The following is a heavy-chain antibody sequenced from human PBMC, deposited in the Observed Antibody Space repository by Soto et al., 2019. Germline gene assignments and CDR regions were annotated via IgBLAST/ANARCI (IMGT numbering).Heavy chain of an antibody. J-gene: IGHJ4*01. CDR2: IMKDGGEK. Sequence: GGSLRHSGAAAAFTYSGDWMGCVRQAPGKGLEWVASIMKDGGEKKYVDSVRCRFTISRDNVQNSLFLQMDSLRVEVTAVYYCGRDRDYYKCWCWGQGTLVAVSS. V-gene: IGHV3-7*01. D-gene: IGHD3-22*01. CDR1: AFTYSGDW. CDR3: GRDRDYYKCWC.